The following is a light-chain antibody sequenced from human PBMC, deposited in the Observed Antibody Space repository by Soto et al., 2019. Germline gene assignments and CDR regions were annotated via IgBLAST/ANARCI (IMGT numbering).Light chain of an antibody. V-gene: IGKV3-20*01. CDR2: GAS. J-gene: IGKJ1*01. CDR1: QSVSSNY. CDR3: QQCGSSPMT. Sequence: EIVLTQSPGTLSLSPGERATLSCRASQSVSSNYLAWYRRKPGQAPRLLIYGASNRATDIPGRFSGSGSGTDFTLTITRLEPEDFAVYYCQQCGSSPMTFGPGTRLEIK.